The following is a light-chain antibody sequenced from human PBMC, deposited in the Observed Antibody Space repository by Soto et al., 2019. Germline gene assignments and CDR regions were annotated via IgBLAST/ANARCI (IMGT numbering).Light chain of an antibody. CDR2: GAS. Sequence: EIVLTQSPGTLSLSPGERATLSCRASQSVSSGFLAWYQQKPGQAPRLLIYGASTRATGIPARFSGSGSGTEFTLTISSLQSEDFEVYYCQQYNNWPITFGQGTRLE. CDR1: QSVSSG. J-gene: IGKJ5*01. V-gene: IGKV3-15*01. CDR3: QQYNNWPIT.